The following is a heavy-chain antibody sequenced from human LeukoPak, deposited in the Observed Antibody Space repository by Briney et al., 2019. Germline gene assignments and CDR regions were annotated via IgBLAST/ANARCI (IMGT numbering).Heavy chain of an antibody. Sequence: PSETLSLTCTVSGGSFSSHYWSGIRQPPGKGLEWIGYISYIGSTNYNPSLKSRVTISVDTSKKQFSLKLSSVTAADTAVYYCARDPTTVTKGLDIWGQGTMVTVSS. V-gene: IGHV4-59*11. CDR3: ARDPTTVTKGLDI. J-gene: IGHJ3*02. D-gene: IGHD4-17*01. CDR1: GGSFSSHY. CDR2: ISYIGST.